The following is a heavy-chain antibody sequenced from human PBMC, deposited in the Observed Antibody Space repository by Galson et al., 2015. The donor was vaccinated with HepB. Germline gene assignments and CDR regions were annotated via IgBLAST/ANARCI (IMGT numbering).Heavy chain of an antibody. V-gene: IGHV3-11*06. CDR1: GFTFSDYY. CDR2: ISSSSSYT. CDR3: ARDYRDLISSSSPYNWFDP. D-gene: IGHD6-6*01. J-gene: IGHJ5*02. Sequence: SLRLSCAASGFTFSDYYMSWIRQAPGKGLEWVSYISSSSSYTNYADSVKGRFTISRDNSKNTLYLQMNSLRAEDTAVYYCARDYRDLISSSSPYNWFDPWGQGTLVTVSS.